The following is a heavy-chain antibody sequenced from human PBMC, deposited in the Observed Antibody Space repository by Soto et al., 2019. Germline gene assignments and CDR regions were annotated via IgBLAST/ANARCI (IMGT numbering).Heavy chain of an antibody. CDR2: IYPGDSDT. V-gene: IGHV5-51*01. J-gene: IGHJ5*02. CDR1: GYSFTSYW. D-gene: IGHD3-9*01. CDR3: ARGTTYDILTGWNWFDP. Sequence: GESLKISCKGSGYSFTSYWIGWVRQMPGKGLEWMGIIYPGDSDTRYSPSFQGQVTISADKSISTAYLQWSSLKASDTAIYYCARGTTYDILTGWNWFDPWGQGTLVTVSS.